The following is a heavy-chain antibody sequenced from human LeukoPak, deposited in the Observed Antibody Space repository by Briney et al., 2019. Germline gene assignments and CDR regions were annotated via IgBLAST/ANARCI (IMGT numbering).Heavy chain of an antibody. J-gene: IGHJ5*02. CDR2: ISSSSSYI. Sequence: PGGSLRLSCAASGFTFSSYSMNWVRQAPGKGLEWVSSISSSSSYIYYADSVKGRFTISRDNAKNSLYLQMNSLRTEDTAAYYCARDAWVVVPAAPSWFDPWGQGTLVTVSS. V-gene: IGHV3-21*01. D-gene: IGHD2-2*01. CDR1: GFTFSSYS. CDR3: ARDAWVVVPAAPSWFDP.